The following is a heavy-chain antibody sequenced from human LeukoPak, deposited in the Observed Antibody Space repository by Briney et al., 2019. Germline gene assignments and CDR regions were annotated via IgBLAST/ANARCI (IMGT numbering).Heavy chain of an antibody. CDR3: TRERRGSYYAFES. D-gene: IGHD3-16*01. V-gene: IGHV3-11*05. CDR1: GFSVSDYS. J-gene: IGHJ4*02. CDR2: VMSGRGST. Sequence: GGSLRLPCAVSGFSVSDYSISWIRQSPGKGPEWISYVMSGRGSTNYADSVKGRFTISRDNAKNSVALQLDGLRAEDTAVYFCTRERRGSYYAFESWGQGTLVTVSS.